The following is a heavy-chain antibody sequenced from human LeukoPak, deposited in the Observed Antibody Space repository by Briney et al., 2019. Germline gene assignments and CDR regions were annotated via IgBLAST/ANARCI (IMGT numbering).Heavy chain of an antibody. J-gene: IGHJ4*02. CDR1: GYSINSGYF. Sequence: PSETLSLTCTVSGYSINSGYFWGWVRQPPGKGPEWIGSIFHSGSVYYNPSLRSRVTISVDTSKNQFSLKLSSVTAADTAVYYCARDPSMAVAGSFSFDYWGQGTLVTVSS. CDR3: ARDPSMAVAGSFSFDY. V-gene: IGHV4-38-2*02. CDR2: IFHSGSV. D-gene: IGHD6-19*01.